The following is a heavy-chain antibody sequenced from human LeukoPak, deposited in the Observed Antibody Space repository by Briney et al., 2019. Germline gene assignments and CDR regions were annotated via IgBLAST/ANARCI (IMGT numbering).Heavy chain of an antibody. D-gene: IGHD1-26*01. CDR1: GASISGGTYY. CDR2: IYYTGST. J-gene: IGHJ4*02. Sequence: PSETLSLTCSVSGASISGGTYYWGWIRQPPGKGLEWIGSIYYTGSTYDNPSLKSRVTISVGTSKNQFSLKLSSVTAADTAVYYCARRGGSGRAFDYWGQGTLVTVSS. CDR3: ARRGGSGRAFDY. V-gene: IGHV4-39*01.